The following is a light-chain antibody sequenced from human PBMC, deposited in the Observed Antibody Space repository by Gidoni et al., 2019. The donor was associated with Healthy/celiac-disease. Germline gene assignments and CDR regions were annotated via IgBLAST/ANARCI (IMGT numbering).Light chain of an antibody. V-gene: IGKV3-11*01. Sequence: EIVLTQSPATLSLSPGERATLSCRASQSVSSYLAWYQQKPGQAPRLLMYDASNRATGIPARFSGSGSGTDFTLTISSLEPEDFAVYYCQQRSNWPITFGQXTRLEIK. CDR3: QQRSNWPIT. CDR2: DAS. J-gene: IGKJ5*01. CDR1: QSVSSY.